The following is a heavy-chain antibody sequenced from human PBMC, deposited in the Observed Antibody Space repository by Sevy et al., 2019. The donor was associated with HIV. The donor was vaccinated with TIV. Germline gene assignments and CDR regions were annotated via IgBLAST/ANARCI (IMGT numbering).Heavy chain of an antibody. J-gene: IGHJ4*02. Sequence: ASVKVSCKVSGYTLTELSMHWVRQAPGKGLEWMGGFDPEDGETIYAQKFQGRVTMTEDTSTDTAYMELSSLGSEDTAVYYCATLEGIEYYFDYWGQGTLVTVSS. CDR1: GYTLTELS. CDR2: FDPEDGET. V-gene: IGHV1-24*01. CDR3: ATLEGIEYYFDY.